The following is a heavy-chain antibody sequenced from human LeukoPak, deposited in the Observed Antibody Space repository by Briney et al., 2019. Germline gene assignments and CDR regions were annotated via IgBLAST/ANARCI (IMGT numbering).Heavy chain of an antibody. V-gene: IGHV3-7*01. J-gene: IGHJ4*02. D-gene: IGHD1-26*01. Sequence: GGSLRLSCAASGFTFSSYWMSWIRRAPGKGLEWVANINQGTSEKNYADSMKGRFTISRDNAKNSLYLQMNSLRAEDTAVYYCARLVSGSYSFEYWGQGTLVTVSS. CDR3: ARLVSGSYSFEY. CDR1: GFTFSSYW. CDR2: INQGTSEK.